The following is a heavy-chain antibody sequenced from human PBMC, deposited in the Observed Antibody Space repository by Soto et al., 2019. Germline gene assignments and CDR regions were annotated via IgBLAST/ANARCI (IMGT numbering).Heavy chain of an antibody. CDR1: GYTFPCYY. D-gene: IGHD3-3*01. CDR3: AREHYDSWSGPGPYYYGMYV. Sequence: SVKVACKASGYTFPCYYRHWVRQAPGQGLEWMGWINPNSGGTNYAQKFQGRVTMTRDTSISTAYMELSRLRSDDTAVYYCAREHYDSWSGPGPYYYGMYVWAQGTTVTVSS. CDR2: INPNSGGT. J-gene: IGHJ6*02. V-gene: IGHV1-2*02.